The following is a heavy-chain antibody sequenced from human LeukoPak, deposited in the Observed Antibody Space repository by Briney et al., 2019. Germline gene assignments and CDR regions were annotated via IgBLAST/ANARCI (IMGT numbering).Heavy chain of an antibody. D-gene: IGHD2-2*03. CDR2: IKQDGSEK. V-gene: IGHV3-7*01. CDR1: GFTFSSYW. Sequence: GGSLRLSCAASGFTFSSYWMSWVRQAPGKGLEWVANIKQDGSEKYYVDSVKGRFTISRDNAENSLYLQMNSLRAEDTAVYYCARDPGYCSSTSCYWEGYFDYWGQGTLVTVSS. CDR3: ARDPGYCSSTSCYWEGYFDY. J-gene: IGHJ4*02.